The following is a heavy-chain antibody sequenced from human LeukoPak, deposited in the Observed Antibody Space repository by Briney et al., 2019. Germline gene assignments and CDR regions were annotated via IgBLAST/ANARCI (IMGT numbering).Heavy chain of an antibody. V-gene: IGHV4-34*01. CDR1: GGSFSGYY. D-gene: IGHD4-17*01. J-gene: IGHJ4*02. Sequence: SETLSLTCAVYGGSFSGYYWSWIRQPPGKGLEWIGEINHSGSTNYNPSLKSRVTISVDTSKNQFSLKLSSVTAADTAVYYCARASHDYGDYSHFDYWGQGTLVTVSS. CDR2: INHSGST. CDR3: ARASHDYGDYSHFDY.